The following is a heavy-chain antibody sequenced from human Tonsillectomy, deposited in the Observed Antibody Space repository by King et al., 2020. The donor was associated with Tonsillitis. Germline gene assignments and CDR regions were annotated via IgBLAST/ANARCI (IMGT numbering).Heavy chain of an antibody. J-gene: IGHJ6*02. CDR1: GGSFNNYA. V-gene: IGHV1-69*06. CDR2: IIPIFGST. CDR3: ARGGRSEDGYNTLYYYDMDV. Sequence: QWQLVQSGAEVKKPGSSVKVSCKASGGSFNNYAFSWVRQAPGQGLQWMGGIIPIFGSTNYAQKFQGRVTITADKLTTTAYMELSSLKSEDTAVYYCARGGRSEDGYNTLYYYDMDVWGQGTTVTVSS. D-gene: IGHD5-24*01.